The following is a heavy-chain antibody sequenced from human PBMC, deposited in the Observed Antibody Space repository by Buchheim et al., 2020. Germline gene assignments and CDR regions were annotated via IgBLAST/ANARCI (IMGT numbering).Heavy chain of an antibody. CDR1: GVTFRTYG. Sequence: VQPGRSLRLSCAASGVTFRTYGMHWVRQAPGKGLEWVSVISYDESQTFYADSVKGRFSISRDNSNNLLYLQMNSLRVEDPAVYFCAKDRGSDHLFDSWGQGTL. V-gene: IGHV3-30*18. D-gene: IGHD3-10*01. CDR3: AKDRGSDHLFDS. CDR2: ISYDESQT. J-gene: IGHJ4*02.